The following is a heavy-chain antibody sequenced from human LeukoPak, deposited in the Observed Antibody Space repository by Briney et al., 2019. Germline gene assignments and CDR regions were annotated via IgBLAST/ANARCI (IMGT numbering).Heavy chain of an antibody. J-gene: IGHJ3*02. V-gene: IGHV3-48*01. Sequence: GGSLRLSCAASGFSLNTYSMNWVRQAPGKGLEWISYITSSRSTIYYADPVKGRFTISRDNAENSLYLQMNSLRADDTAVYYCAREYSSSSGRAFDIWGQGTMVTVSS. D-gene: IGHD6-6*01. CDR1: GFSLNTYS. CDR2: ITSSRSTI. CDR3: AREYSSSSGRAFDI.